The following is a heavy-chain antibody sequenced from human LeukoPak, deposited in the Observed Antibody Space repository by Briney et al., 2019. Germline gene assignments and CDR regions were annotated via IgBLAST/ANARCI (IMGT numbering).Heavy chain of an antibody. D-gene: IGHD3-10*01. J-gene: IGHJ5*02. V-gene: IGHV3-11*01. Sequence: PGGSLRLSCAASGFTFSDYYMSWIRQAPGKGLEWVSYISSSGSTIYYADSVKGRFTICRDNAKNSLYLQMNSLRAEDTAVYYCARDPDFYGSGSYYKVNWFDPWGQGTLVTVSS. CDR2: ISSSGSTI. CDR1: GFTFSDYY. CDR3: ARDPDFYGSGSYYKVNWFDP.